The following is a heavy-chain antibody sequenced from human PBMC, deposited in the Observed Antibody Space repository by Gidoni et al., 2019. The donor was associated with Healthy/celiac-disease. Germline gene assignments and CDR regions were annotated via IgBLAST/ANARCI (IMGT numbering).Heavy chain of an antibody. CDR1: GFTFSRYG. V-gene: IGHV3-30*18. Sequence: QVQLVESGGGVVQPGGSLSLSCAASGFTFSRYGMHVVRQAPGKGLEWVAVISYDGSNKYYADSVKGRFTISRDNSKNTLYLQMNSLRAEDTAVYYCAKDPVAGGHCSSTSCYHYYYGMDVWGQGTTVTVSS. CDR2: ISYDGSNK. J-gene: IGHJ6*02. D-gene: IGHD2-2*01. CDR3: AKDPVAGGHCSSTSCYHYYYGMDV.